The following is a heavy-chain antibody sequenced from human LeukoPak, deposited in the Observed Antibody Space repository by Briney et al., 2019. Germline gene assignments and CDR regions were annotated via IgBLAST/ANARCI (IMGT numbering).Heavy chain of an antibody. Sequence: SETLSLTCTVSGGSISSYYWSWIRQPPGKGLEWIGYIYYRGSTNYNPSLKSRVTISVDTSKNQFSLKLSSVTAADTAVYYCARGIHPPYYYDSSGPPLGYWGQGTLVTVSS. V-gene: IGHV4-59*12. J-gene: IGHJ4*02. CDR3: ARGIHPPYYYDSSGPPLGY. CDR1: GGSISSYY. CDR2: IYYRGST. D-gene: IGHD3-22*01.